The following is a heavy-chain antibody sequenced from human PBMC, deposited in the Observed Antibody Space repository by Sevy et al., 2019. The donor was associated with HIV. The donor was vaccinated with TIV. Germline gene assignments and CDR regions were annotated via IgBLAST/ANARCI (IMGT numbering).Heavy chain of an antibody. J-gene: IGHJ4*02. D-gene: IGHD3-10*01. V-gene: IGHV4-4*07. CDR1: GGSITNWY. Sequence: SETLSLTCLVSGGSITNWYFDWVRQPAGMGLEWIGRIYTTGRFDSNPSLKSRVTMSLDTSNNQVSLRLSSLTAADTAVYYCATGSGDLDHWGQRSLVTVSS. CDR2: IYTTGRF. CDR3: ATGSGDLDH.